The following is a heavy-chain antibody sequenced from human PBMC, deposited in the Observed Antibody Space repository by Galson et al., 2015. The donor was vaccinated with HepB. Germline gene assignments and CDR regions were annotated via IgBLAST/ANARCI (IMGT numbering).Heavy chain of an antibody. CDR3: ARDTQSGSYLYYYYYMDV. CDR2: ISSSGSTI. CDR1: GFTFSDYY. J-gene: IGHJ6*03. V-gene: IGHV3-11*01. Sequence: SLRLSCAASGFTFSDYYMSWIRQAPGKGLEWVSYISSSGSTIYYADSVKGRFTISRDNAKNSLYLQMNSLRAEDTAVYYCARDTQSGSYLYYYYYMDVWGKGTTVTVSS. D-gene: IGHD1-26*01.